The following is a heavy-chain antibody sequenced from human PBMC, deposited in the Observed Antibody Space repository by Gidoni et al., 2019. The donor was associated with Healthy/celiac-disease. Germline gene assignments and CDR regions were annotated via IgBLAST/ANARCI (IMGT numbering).Heavy chain of an antibody. CDR3: ARVARYYDFWSGRPHRREGDSYYYYYGMDV. Sequence: QVQLVQSGAEVKKPGSSVKVSCKASGGTFSSYAISWVRQAPGQGLEWMGGIIPIFGTATYAQKFQGRVTITADESTSTAYMELSSLRSEDTAVYYCARVARYYDFWSGRPHRREGDSYYYYYGMDVWGQGTTVTVSS. V-gene: IGHV1-69*01. D-gene: IGHD3-3*01. J-gene: IGHJ6*02. CDR1: GGTFSSYA. CDR2: IIPIFGTA.